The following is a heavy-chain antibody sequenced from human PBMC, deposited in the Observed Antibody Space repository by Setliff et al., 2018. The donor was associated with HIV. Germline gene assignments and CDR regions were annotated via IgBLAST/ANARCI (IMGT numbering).Heavy chain of an antibody. CDR3: ARDPGSSSFDY. CDR1: GFTFSNYW. D-gene: IGHD6-19*01. CDR2: IKQDGSDK. J-gene: IGHJ4*02. Sequence: GGSLRLSCAASGFTFSNYWMSWVRQAPGKGLEWVANIKQDGSDKYYVDSVKGRFTISRDNSKNSYYLQMDSLRAEDTAVYYCARDPGSSSFDYWGQGTPVTVSS. V-gene: IGHV3-7*03.